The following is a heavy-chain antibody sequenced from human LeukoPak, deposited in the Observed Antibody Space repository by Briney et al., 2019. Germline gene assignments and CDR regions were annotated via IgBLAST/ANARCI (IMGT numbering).Heavy chain of an antibody. CDR1: GFTFSNYG. J-gene: IGHJ1*01. CDR3: AREVLTYYYDSSGSP. Sequence: GGSLRLSCAASGFTFSNYGMTWVRQAPGKGLEWVSYISSSSSTIYYADSVKGRFTISRDNAKNSLYLQMNSLRAEDTAVYYCAREVLTYYYDSSGSPWGQGTLVTVSS. CDR2: ISSSSSTI. V-gene: IGHV3-48*04. D-gene: IGHD3-22*01.